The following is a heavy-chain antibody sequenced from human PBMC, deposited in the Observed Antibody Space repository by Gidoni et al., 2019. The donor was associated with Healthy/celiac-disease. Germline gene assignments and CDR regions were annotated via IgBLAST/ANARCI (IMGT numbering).Heavy chain of an antibody. V-gene: IGHV7-4-1*02. CDR1: GYTFTSYA. CDR3: ATWLAAAGVDAFDL. Sequence: QVQLVQSGSELKKPGASVKVSCKASGYTFTSYAMNWWRQAPGQGLEWMGWINTNTGNQTYAHGFTGRFVVSLDTSVSTAYLQISSLKAEDTSVYYCATWLAAAGVDAFDLWGQGTMVTVSS. J-gene: IGHJ3*01. CDR2: INTNTGNQ. D-gene: IGHD6-13*01.